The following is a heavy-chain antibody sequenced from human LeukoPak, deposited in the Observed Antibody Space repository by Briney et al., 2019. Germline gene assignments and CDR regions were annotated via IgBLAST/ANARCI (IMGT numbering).Heavy chain of an antibody. V-gene: IGHV3-30*04. Sequence: GGSLRLSCAASGFTFSSYAMHWVRQAPGKGLEWVAVISYDGSNKYYADSVKGRFTISRDNSKNTLYLQMNSLRAEDTAVYYCARDPDWLTNGGYYFDYWGQGTLVTVSS. D-gene: IGHD3-9*01. CDR2: ISYDGSNK. CDR3: ARDPDWLTNGGYYFDY. J-gene: IGHJ4*02. CDR1: GFTFSSYA.